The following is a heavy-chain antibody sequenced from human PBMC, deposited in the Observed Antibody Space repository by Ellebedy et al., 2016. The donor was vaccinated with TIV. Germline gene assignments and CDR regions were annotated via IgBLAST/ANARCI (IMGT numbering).Heavy chain of an antibody. D-gene: IGHD3-22*01. CDR3: AKDSRPYYYDSSGFDY. Sequence: SLKISXAASGFTFDDYAMHWVRQAPGKGLEWVSGISWNSGSIGYADSVKGRFTISRDNAKNSLYLQMNSLRAEDTALYYCAKDSRPYYYDSSGFDYWGQGTLVTVSS. J-gene: IGHJ4*02. CDR2: ISWNSGSI. CDR1: GFTFDDYA. V-gene: IGHV3-9*01.